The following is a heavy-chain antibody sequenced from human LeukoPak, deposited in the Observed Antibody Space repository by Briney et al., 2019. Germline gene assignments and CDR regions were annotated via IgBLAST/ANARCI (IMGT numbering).Heavy chain of an antibody. J-gene: IGHJ4*02. CDR3: ARALGYCSGGSCYQPDY. CDR1: GGSISSYY. D-gene: IGHD2-15*01. Sequence: SETLSLTCTVSGGSISSYYWSWIRQPPGKGLEWIGYIYTSGSTNYNPSLGSRVTISIDTSKNQFSLKLISVTAADTAVYYCARALGYCSGGSCYQPDYWGQGTLVTVSS. V-gene: IGHV4-4*08. CDR2: IYTSGST.